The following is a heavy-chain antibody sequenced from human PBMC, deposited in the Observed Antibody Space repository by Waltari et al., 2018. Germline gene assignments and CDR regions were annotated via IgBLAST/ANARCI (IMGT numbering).Heavy chain of an antibody. D-gene: IGHD6-6*01. CDR2: IYYSGST. J-gene: IGHJ4*02. CDR3: ARDRYSSSSHYFDY. CDR1: GLSIISYY. Sequence: QVQLQASGPGLVNPSETLSLTCTVSGLSIISYYCNSIRHPPGKGLEWIGYIYYSGSTNYNPSLKSRVTISVDTSKNQFSLKLSSVTAADTAVYYCARDRYSSSSHYFDYWGQGTLVTVSS. V-gene: IGHV4-59*01.